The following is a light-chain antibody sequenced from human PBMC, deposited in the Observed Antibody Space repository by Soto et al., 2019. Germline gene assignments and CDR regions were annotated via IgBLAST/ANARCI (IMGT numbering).Light chain of an antibody. V-gene: IGKV3-15*01. J-gene: IGKJ5*01. CDR3: QQYKNWPPIT. Sequence: DIVMTQSPATLSVSPGDRATLPCRGSQTVSSNLAWYQQKPGQAPPLLLYGASIRANGIPATFSGSGSWTEFTLTISSLQSEDFAVYYCQQYKNWPPITFGQGTRLEIK. CDR1: QTVSSN. CDR2: GAS.